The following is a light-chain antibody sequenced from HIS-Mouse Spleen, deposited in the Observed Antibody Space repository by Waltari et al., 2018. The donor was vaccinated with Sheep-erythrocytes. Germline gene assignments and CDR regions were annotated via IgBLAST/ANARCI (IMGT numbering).Light chain of an antibody. J-gene: IGKJ2*01. CDR1: QSVSSY. CDR2: DAS. V-gene: IGKV3-11*01. Sequence: EIVLTQSPATLSLSPGERATLSCRASQSVSSYLAWYQQKPGQAPRLLIYDASTRATGIPARLSGSGSGTDFTLTISSLEPEDFAVYYCQQRSNWYTFGQGTKLEIK. CDR3: QQRSNWYT.